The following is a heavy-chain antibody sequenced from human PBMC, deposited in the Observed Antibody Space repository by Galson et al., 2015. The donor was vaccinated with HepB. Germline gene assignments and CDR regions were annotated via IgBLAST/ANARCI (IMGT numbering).Heavy chain of an antibody. CDR1: GFTFSGSA. CDR3: TFPGSSGFLNY. J-gene: IGHJ4*02. D-gene: IGHD6-19*01. Sequence: SLRLSCAASGFTFSGSAMHWVRQASGKGLEWVGRTRSKANSYATAYAASVKGRFTISRDDSKNTAYLQMNSLKTEDTAVYYCTFPGSSGFLNYWGQGTLVTVSS. CDR2: TRSKANSYAT. V-gene: IGHV3-73*01.